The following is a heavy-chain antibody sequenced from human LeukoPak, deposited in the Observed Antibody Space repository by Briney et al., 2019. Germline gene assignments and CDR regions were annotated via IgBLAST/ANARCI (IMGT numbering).Heavy chain of an antibody. J-gene: IGHJ3*02. Sequence: GGSLRLSCAASGFTFSSYAMSWVRQAPGKGLEWVSAISGSGGSTYYADSVKGRFTISRDNSKNTLYLKMNSLRAKDTAVYYCAKAHSMIVVVLGDAFDIWGQWTMVTVSS. CDR2: ISGSGGST. D-gene: IGHD3-22*01. CDR3: AKAHSMIVVVLGDAFDI. V-gene: IGHV3-23*01. CDR1: GFTFSSYA.